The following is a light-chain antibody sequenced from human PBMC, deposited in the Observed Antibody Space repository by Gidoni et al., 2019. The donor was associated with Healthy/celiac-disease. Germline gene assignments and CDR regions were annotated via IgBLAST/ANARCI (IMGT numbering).Light chain of an antibody. Sequence: DIQMTQSPSSLSASVGDRVTITCRASQGISNYLAWYQQKPGKVPKLLIYAASTLQSGLPSRSSGSGSGAGFTLTISSLQPEDVATYYCQEYNSAPVFTFGPGTKVDIK. V-gene: IGKV1-27*01. J-gene: IGKJ3*01. CDR3: QEYNSAPVFT. CDR1: QGISNY. CDR2: AAS.